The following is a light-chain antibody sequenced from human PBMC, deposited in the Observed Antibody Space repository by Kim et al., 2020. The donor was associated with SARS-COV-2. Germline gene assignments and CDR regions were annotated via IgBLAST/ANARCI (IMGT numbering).Light chain of an antibody. CDR3: SSYAGSNNLV. CDR1: SSDVGGYNY. Sequence: QSLTISCTGTSSDVGGYNYVSWYQQHPGKAPKLMIYEVSKRPSGVPDRFSGSKSGNTASLTVSGLQAEDEADYYCSSYAGSNNLVFGGGTKLTVL. V-gene: IGLV2-8*01. CDR2: EVS. J-gene: IGLJ2*01.